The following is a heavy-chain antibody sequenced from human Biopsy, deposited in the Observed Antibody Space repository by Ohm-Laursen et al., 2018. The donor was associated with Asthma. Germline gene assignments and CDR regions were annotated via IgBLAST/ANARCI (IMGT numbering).Heavy chain of an antibody. V-gene: IGHV3-30*03. D-gene: IGHD3-22*01. CDR3: ARQSGQDYGDSSGFDI. J-gene: IGHJ3*02. CDR1: GFVFSQCG. Sequence: SLRLSCTASGFVFSQCGMHWVRQGPGKGLEWVALVSSDGHNKYYEDSVKGRFTISRDNSRNRLYLQINRLTIEDSAVYFFARQSGQDYGDSSGFDIWGQGTKVAVSS. CDR2: VSSDGHNK.